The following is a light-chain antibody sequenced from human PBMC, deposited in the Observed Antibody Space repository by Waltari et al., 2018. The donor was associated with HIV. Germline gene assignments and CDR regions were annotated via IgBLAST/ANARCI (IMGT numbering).Light chain of an antibody. CDR2: ATT. CDR3: LLYHDDSRPGV. CDR1: SAADPSVTS. J-gene: IGLJ3*02. V-gene: IGLV7-43*01. Sequence: QTVATQEPSLTVSPGRTVTLTCGSSSAADPSVTSANWFQQKPGQAPRALVYATTNKHSWTPARFSGSILGDKAALTLSGVLPEDEADYYCLLYHDDSRPGVFGGGTHLTVL.